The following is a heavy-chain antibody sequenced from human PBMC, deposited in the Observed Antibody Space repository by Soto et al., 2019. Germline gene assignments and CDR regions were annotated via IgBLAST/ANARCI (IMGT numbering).Heavy chain of an antibody. CDR1: GGSIGTYY. D-gene: IGHD5-18*01. J-gene: IGHJ4*02. Sequence: QVQLQESGPGLVKPSETLSLSCTVSGGSIGTYYWSWIRQPPGKGLEWIGYIYYSGNTKYNPSLKRRVSTGDAPSKYKFSLRLSSVTSAHTAGYYCARRTSIQLWRPTYFDYGGRGTQVPVSS. CDR2: IYYSGNT. CDR3: ARRTSIQLWRPTYFDY. V-gene: IGHV4-59*08.